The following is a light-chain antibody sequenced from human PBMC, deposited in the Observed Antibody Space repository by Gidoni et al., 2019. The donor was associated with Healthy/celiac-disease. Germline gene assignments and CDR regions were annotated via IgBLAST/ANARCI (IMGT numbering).Light chain of an antibody. V-gene: IGLV3-1*01. J-gene: IGLJ2*01. CDR1: KLGDKY. CDR2: QDS. CDR3: QAWDSSTVV. Sequence: SYELTQPRSVAVSPGQTASITCSGAKLGDKYACWYQQKPVLSAVLVIYQDSKRPSGIPERFSGSNSGNTATLTISGTQAMDEADYYCQAWDSSTVVFGGGTKLTVL.